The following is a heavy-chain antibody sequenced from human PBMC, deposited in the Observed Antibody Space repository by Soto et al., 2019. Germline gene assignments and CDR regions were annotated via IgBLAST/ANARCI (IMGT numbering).Heavy chain of an antibody. CDR1: GYTFTSYY. V-gene: IGHV1-46*01. D-gene: IGHD3-3*01. J-gene: IGHJ4*02. CDR2: INPSGGST. CDR3: ARGGRITIFGVVLFDY. Sequence: ASVKVSCKASGYTFTSYYMHWVRQAPGQGLERMGIINPSGGSTSYAQKFQGRVTMTRDTSTSTVYTGLSSLRSEDTAVYYCARGGRITIFGVVLFDYWGQGTLVTVSS.